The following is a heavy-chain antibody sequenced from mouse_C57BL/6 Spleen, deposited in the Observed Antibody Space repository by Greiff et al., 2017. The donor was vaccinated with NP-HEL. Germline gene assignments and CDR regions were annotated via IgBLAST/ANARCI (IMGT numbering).Heavy chain of an antibody. CDR3: ARSNWDLYYAMDY. V-gene: IGHV3-5*01. D-gene: IGHD4-1*01. Sequence: EVKLQESGPGLVKPSQTVFLTCTVTGISITTGNYRWSWIRQFPGNKLEWIGYIYYSGTITYNPSLTSRTTITRDTPKNQFFLEMNSLTAEDTATYYCARSNWDLYYAMDYWGQGTSVTVSS. J-gene: IGHJ4*01. CDR2: IYYSGTI. CDR1: GISITTGNYR.